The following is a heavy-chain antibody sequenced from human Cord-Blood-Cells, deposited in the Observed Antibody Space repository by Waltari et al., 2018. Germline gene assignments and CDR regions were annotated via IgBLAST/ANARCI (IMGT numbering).Heavy chain of an antibody. J-gene: IGHJ2*01. Sequence: QLQLQESGPGLVKPSETLSLTCTVSGGSISSSSYYWGWIRQPPGKGLEWIGSIYYSGSTYYNPSLKGRVTISVDTSKNQFSLKLSSVTAADTAVYYCARPQNWEGEYFDLWGRGTLVTVSS. CDR3: ARPQNWEGEYFDL. D-gene: IGHD7-27*01. CDR2: IYYSGST. CDR1: GGSISSSSYY. V-gene: IGHV4-39*01.